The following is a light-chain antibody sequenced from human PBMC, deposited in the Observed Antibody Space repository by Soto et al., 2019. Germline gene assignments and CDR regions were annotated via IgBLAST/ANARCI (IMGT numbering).Light chain of an antibody. Sequence: QSVLTQEASASGTIGQRVPISCSGTRSNIGSDLVYWYQHLPGAAPRLLIHSSNQRPSGVPDRFSASKSGTSASLAISGLRPEDEGDYYCAAWDDIVKSWLFGGGTKLTVL. CDR3: AAWDDIVKSWL. CDR1: RSNIGSDL. CDR2: SSN. J-gene: IGLJ3*02. V-gene: IGLV1-47*02.